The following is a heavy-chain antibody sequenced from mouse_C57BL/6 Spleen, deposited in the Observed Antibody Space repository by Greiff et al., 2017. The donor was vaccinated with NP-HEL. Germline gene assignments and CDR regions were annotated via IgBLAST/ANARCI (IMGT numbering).Heavy chain of an antibody. V-gene: IGHV1-76*01. J-gene: IGHJ3*01. Sequence: QVQLQQSGAELVRPGASVKLSCKASGYTFTDYYINWVKQRPGQGLEWIARIYPGSGNTYYNEKFKGKATLTAEKSSSTAYMQLSSLTSEDSAVYVCAREGLRFTWFAYWGQGTLVTVSA. D-gene: IGHD1-1*01. CDR1: GYTFTDYY. CDR3: AREGLRFTWFAY. CDR2: IYPGSGNT.